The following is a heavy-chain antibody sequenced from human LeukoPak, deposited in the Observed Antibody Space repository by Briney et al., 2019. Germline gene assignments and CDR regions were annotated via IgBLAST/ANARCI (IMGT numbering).Heavy chain of an antibody. D-gene: IGHD1-1*01. CDR2: INHSGST. Sequence: SETLSLTCAAYGGSFSGYYWSWIRQPPGKGLEWIGEINHSGSTNYNPSLKSRITISVDTSKNQFSLKLSSVTAADTAVYYCAGGGYNWNDRFFDYWGRGTLVTVSS. CDR1: GGSFSGYY. J-gene: IGHJ4*02. V-gene: IGHV4-34*01. CDR3: AGGGYNWNDRFFDY.